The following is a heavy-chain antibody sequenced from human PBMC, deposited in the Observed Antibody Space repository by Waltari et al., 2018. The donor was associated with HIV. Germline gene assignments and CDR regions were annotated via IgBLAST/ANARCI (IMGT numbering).Heavy chain of an antibody. J-gene: IGHJ3*02. D-gene: IGHD2-21*01. Sequence: EVQLVESGGGLVQPGGSLSLSCAASGFTFSTYSMNWVRQAPGKGLEWVSYISSSSTTIYYADSVKGRFTISRDNAKNLLYLQMNSLRAEDTAVYYCVRDKAVIQPDAFDIWGQGTMVTVSS. CDR1: GFTFSTYS. CDR3: VRDKAVIQPDAFDI. V-gene: IGHV3-48*04. CDR2: ISSSSTTI.